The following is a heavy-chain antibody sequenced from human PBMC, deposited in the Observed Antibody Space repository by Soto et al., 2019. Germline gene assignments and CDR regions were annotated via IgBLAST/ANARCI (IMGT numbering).Heavy chain of an antibody. Sequence: QVQLVQSGAEVEKPCASVKVSCKASGYTFTSSATSWVRQAPGQGLEWRGRVSTYNGNTNSAQKLQGRVTLTTDTSTSTAYMERRSLRSDDTAVYYSARDAGPDSFAPWGQGPMVTVSS. J-gene: IGHJ5*02. CDR2: VSTYNGNT. CDR3: ARDAGPDSFAP. D-gene: IGHD6-13*01. V-gene: IGHV1-18*01. CDR1: GYTFTSSA.